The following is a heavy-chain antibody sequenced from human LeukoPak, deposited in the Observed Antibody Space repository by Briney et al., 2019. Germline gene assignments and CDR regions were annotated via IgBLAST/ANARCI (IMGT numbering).Heavy chain of an antibody. CDR2: IYSGGST. Sequence: GGSLRLSCAASGFTFSSYGMSWVRQAPGKGLEWVSLIYSGGSTYYADSVKGRFTISRDNSKNTLYLQMNSLRAEDTAVYYCARDLGGNAFDIWGQGTMVTVSS. D-gene: IGHD3-16*01. CDR3: ARDLGGNAFDI. J-gene: IGHJ3*02. V-gene: IGHV3-66*01. CDR1: GFTFSSYG.